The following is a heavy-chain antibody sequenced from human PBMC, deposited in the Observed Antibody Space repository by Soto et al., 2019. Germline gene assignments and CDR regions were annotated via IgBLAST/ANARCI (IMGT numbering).Heavy chain of an antibody. Sequence: SVGSLRLSCAASGFTFSSYGMHWVRQAPGKGLEWVAVIWYDGSNKYYADSVKGRFTISRDNSKNTLYLQMNSLRAEDTAVYYCARDLLRFTYYYYGMDVWGQGTTVTVSS. CDR3: ARDLLRFTYYYYGMDV. CDR2: IWYDGSNK. D-gene: IGHD3-3*01. CDR1: GFTFSSYG. V-gene: IGHV3-33*01. J-gene: IGHJ6*02.